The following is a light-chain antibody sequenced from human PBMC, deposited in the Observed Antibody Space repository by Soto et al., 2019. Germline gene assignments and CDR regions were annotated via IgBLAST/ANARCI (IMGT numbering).Light chain of an antibody. J-gene: IGKJ1*01. Sequence: MVLTQSPATLSLSPVEIAALSCRASQNVDSNYLAWYQQKPGQAPRIIIFGASGRATGIPDRFSGSGSGTDFTLTISRLEPEDFAVYYCQQYGSLSWTFGQGTKVDI. CDR3: QQYGSLSWT. CDR1: QNVDSNY. CDR2: GAS. V-gene: IGKV3-20*01.